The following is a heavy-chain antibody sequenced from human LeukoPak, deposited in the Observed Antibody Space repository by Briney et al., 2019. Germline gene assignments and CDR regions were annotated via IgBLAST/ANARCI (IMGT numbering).Heavy chain of an antibody. CDR3: ARVFSGYDFWSGYLDY. V-gene: IGHV1-2*02. CDR2: INPNSGGT. J-gene: IGHJ4*02. Sequence: ASVKVSCKASGYTITGYYMHWVRQAPGQGLEWMGWINPNSGGTNYAQKFQGRVTMTRDTSISTAYMELSRLRSDDTAVYYCARVFSGYDFWSGYLDYWGQGTLVTVSS. D-gene: IGHD3-3*01. CDR1: GYTITGYY.